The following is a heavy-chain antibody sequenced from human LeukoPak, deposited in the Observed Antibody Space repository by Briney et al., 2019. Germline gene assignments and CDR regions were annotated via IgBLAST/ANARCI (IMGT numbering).Heavy chain of an antibody. CDR3: AKDIGIAVAGTGTPDY. D-gene: IGHD6-19*01. V-gene: IGHV3-9*01. CDR2: ISWNSGSI. CDR1: GFTFITYG. J-gene: IGHJ4*02. Sequence: GGSLRLSCAASGFTFITYGMHWVRQAPGKGLEWVSGISWNSGSIGYADSVKGRFTISRDNAKNSLYLQMNSLRAEDTALYYCAKDIGIAVAGTGTPDYWGQGTLVTVSS.